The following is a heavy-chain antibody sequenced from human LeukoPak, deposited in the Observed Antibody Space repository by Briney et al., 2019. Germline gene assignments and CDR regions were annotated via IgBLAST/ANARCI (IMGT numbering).Heavy chain of an antibody. D-gene: IGHD3-22*01. Sequence: ASVKVSCKASGYIFTGYYIHWVRQAPGQGLEWMGRINPNSGGTNYAQKFQGRVTMTRDTSISTAYMELSRLTSDDTAVYYCATAQNYYYNDGSGYYQYFQHWGQGTLATVSS. CDR3: ATAQNYYYNDGSGYYQYFQH. CDR1: GYIFTGYY. V-gene: IGHV1-2*06. CDR2: INPNSGGT. J-gene: IGHJ1*01.